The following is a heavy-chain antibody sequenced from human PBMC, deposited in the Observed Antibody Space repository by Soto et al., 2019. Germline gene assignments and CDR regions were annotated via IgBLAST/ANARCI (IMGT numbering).Heavy chain of an antibody. J-gene: IGHJ4*02. CDR2: ISAYNGNT. Sequence: ASVKVSCKASGYTFNSYGVSWVRQAPGQGLEWMGWISAYNGNTKYSQNHQGRVTMTIDTTTSSAYLEVRSLRSDDTAIYYCARYFWSGQLPFYFDQWGQGTLVTVSS. CDR3: ARYFWSGQLPFYFDQ. V-gene: IGHV1-18*01. D-gene: IGHD3-3*01. CDR1: GYTFNSYG.